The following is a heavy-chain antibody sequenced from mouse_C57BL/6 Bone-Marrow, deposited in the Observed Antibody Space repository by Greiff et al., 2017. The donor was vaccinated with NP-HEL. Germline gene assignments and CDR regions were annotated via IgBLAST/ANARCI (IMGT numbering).Heavy chain of an antibody. CDR3: ARGGDYNGSSYGYFYV. D-gene: IGHD1-1*01. Sequence: QVQLQQSGPELVKPGASVKISCKASGYAFSSSWMNWVKQRPGKGLEWIGRIYPGDGDTNYNGKFKGKATLTADKSSSTSYMQLSSLTSEDSAVYFCARGGDYNGSSYGYFYVWGTGTTVTVAS. V-gene: IGHV1-82*01. J-gene: IGHJ1*03. CDR1: GYAFSSSW. CDR2: IYPGDGDT.